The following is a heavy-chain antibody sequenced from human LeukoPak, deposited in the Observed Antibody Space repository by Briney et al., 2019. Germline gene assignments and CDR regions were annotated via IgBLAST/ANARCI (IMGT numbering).Heavy chain of an antibody. CDR2: ISGSGGST. CDR1: GFTFSSYA. V-gene: IGHV3-23*01. Sequence: GGSLRLSCAASGFTFSSYAMSWVRQAPGKGLGWVSAISGSGGSTYYADSVKGRFTISRDNSKNTLYLQMNSLRAEETAVYYCAKGIYSSGWSYFDYWGHGTLVTVSS. J-gene: IGHJ4*01. D-gene: IGHD6-19*01. CDR3: AKGIYSSGWSYFDY.